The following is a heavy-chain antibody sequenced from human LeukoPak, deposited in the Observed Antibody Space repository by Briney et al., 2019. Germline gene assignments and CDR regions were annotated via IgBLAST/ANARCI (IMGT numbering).Heavy chain of an antibody. CDR3: TIIPNVILFTHYFEY. J-gene: IGHJ4*02. CDR2: IIPFLGTT. CDR1: GGVFTTYA. V-gene: IGHV1-69*11. Sequence: SVKVSCKASGGVFTTYAVSWVRRSPGQGLEWMESIIPFLGTTNYAQKFQGRVTITADEPTRTAYMELTYVRSDDTAVYYCTIIPNVILFTHYFEYWGQGTLVTVSS. D-gene: IGHD2-21*01.